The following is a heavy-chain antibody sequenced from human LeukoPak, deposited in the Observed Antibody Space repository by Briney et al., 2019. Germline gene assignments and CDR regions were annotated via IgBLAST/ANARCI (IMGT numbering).Heavy chain of an antibody. D-gene: IGHD2-15*01. Sequence: PSETLSLTCTVSGVSISNYYWSWIRQPPGKGLEWIGYIYYSGSTNYNPSLKSRVTISVDTSKNQFSLKLSSVTAADTAVYYCARGRGWPHYYYYYYMDVWGKGTTVTVSS. CDR2: IYYSGST. J-gene: IGHJ6*03. CDR1: GVSISNYY. CDR3: ARGRGWPHYYYYYYMDV. V-gene: IGHV4-59*12.